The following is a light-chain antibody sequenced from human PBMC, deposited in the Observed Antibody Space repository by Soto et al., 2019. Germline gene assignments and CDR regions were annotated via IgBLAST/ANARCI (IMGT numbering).Light chain of an antibody. V-gene: IGKV1-5*03. CDR2: RAS. CDR3: QQYSSYWT. CDR1: QSVINW. J-gene: IGKJ1*01. Sequence: DIQMTQSPSTLSASVGDSVTITCRASQSVINWLAWYQQKPGRAPKLLIYRASILESGVPSRFSGTGSETDFTLTISSLQPDDFATYYCQQYSSYWTFGQGTKVDIK.